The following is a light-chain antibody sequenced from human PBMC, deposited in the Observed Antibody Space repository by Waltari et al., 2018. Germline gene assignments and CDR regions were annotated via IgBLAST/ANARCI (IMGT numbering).Light chain of an antibody. CDR3: CSYAGSYTVV. J-gene: IGLJ2*01. CDR2: DVS. CDR1: SSDVGGSNY. Sequence: QSALTQPRPVSGSPGQSVTISCTGTSSDVGGSNYVPWYQQHTGKAPKLMIYDVSKRPSGVPDRFSGSKSGNTASLTISGLQAEDEADYYCCSYAGSYTVVFGRGTKLTVL. V-gene: IGLV2-11*01.